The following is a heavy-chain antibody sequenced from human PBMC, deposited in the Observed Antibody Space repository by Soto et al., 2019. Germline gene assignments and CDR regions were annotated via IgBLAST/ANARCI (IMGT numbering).Heavy chain of an antibody. CDR1: GGSISSGGDY. V-gene: IGHV4-39*01. CDR2: IYYSGNT. D-gene: IGHD6-13*01. Sequence: SETLSLTCTVSGGSISSGGDYWTWIRQHPGKGLEWIGSIYYSGNTYYNPSLKSRVTISVDTSKNQFSLKLSSVTAADTAVYYCARLEGIAAAGTVDYWGQGTLVTVSS. CDR3: ARLEGIAAAGTVDY. J-gene: IGHJ4*02.